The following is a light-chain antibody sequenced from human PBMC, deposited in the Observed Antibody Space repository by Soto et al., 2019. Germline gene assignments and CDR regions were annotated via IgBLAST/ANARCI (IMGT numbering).Light chain of an antibody. CDR3: QQYGSSRT. J-gene: IGKJ1*01. CDR1: QSVSSY. Sequence: EIVLTQSPFTLSLSPGERATLSCRASQSVSSYLAWYQQKPGQAPRLLIYGASSRATGIPDRFSGSGSGTDFTLTISRLEPEDFAVYYCQQYGSSRTFGQGTKVDIK. CDR2: GAS. V-gene: IGKV3-20*01.